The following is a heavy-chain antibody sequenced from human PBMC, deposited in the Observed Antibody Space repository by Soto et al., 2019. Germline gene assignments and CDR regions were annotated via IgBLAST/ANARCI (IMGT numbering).Heavy chain of an antibody. CDR2: ISAYNGNT. Sequence: ASVKVSCKASGYTFTSYGISWVRQAPGQGLEWMGWISAYNGNTNYAQKLQGRVTMATDTSTSTAYMELRSLRSDDMAVYYCATGGDMSGWYDFGYWGQGTLVTVSS. CDR3: ATGGDMSGWYDFGY. D-gene: IGHD6-19*01. J-gene: IGHJ4*02. CDR1: GYTFTSYG. V-gene: IGHV1-18*03.